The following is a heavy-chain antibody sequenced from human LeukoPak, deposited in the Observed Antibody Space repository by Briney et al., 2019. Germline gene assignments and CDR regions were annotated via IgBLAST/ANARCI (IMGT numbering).Heavy chain of an antibody. V-gene: IGHV4-59*12. D-gene: IGHD3-10*01. CDR3: AREVERGVADY. J-gene: IGHJ4*02. Sequence: SETLSLTCTVSGGSISSYYWSWIRQPPGKGLEWIGYIYYSGSTYYNPSLKSRVTISVDTSKNQFSLKLSSVTAADTAVYYCAREVERGVADYWGQGTLVTVSS. CDR2: IYYSGST. CDR1: GGSISSYY.